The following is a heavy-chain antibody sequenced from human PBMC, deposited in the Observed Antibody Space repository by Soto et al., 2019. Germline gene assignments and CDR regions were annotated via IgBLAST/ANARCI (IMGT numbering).Heavy chain of an antibody. D-gene: IGHD2-2*01. CDR1: GFTFSSYA. Sequence: PGGSLRLSCAASGFTFSSYAMSWVRQAPGKGLEWVSAISGSGGSTYYADSVKGRFTISRDNSKNTLYLQMNSLRAEDTAVYYCAKVPTAEDIVVVPAVDYWCQGTLVTVSS. J-gene: IGHJ4*02. V-gene: IGHV3-23*01. CDR2: ISGSGGST. CDR3: AKVPTAEDIVVVPAVDY.